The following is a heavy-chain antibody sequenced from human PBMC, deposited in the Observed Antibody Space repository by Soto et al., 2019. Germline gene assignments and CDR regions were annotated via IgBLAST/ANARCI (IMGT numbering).Heavy chain of an antibody. V-gene: IGHV3-30-3*01. D-gene: IGHD7-27*01. CDR2: ISYDGSNK. CDR3: AREDGDMNFQH. J-gene: IGHJ1*01. Sequence: QVQLVESGGGVVQPGRSLRLSCAASGFTFSSYAMHWVRQAPGKGLEWVAVISYDGSNKYYADSVKGRFTISRDNSKNTLYLQMNSLRAEDTAVYYCAREDGDMNFQHWGQGTLVTVSS. CDR1: GFTFSSYA.